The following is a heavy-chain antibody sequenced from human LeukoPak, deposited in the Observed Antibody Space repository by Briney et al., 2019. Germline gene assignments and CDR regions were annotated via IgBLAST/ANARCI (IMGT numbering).Heavy chain of an antibody. CDR1: GYTFTSYD. V-gene: IGHV1-8*01. D-gene: IGHD3-9*01. CDR3: ARYYDILTGPNDAFDI. CDR2: MNPNSGNT. J-gene: IGHJ3*02. Sequence: GASVKVSCKASGYTFTSYDINWVRQATGQGLEWMGWMNPNSGNTGSAQRFQGRITMTRDTSISTAYMELSSLRSDDTAVYYCARYYDILTGPNDAFDIWGQGTMVTVSS.